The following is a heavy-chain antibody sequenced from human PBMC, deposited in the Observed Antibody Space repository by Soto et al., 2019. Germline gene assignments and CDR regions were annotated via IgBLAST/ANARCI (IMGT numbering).Heavy chain of an antibody. J-gene: IGHJ6*02. CDR1: GYSFTSYW. V-gene: IGHV5-51*01. D-gene: IGHD3-10*01. Sequence: GESLKISCKGSGYSFTSYWIGWVRQMPGKGLEWMGIIYPGDSDTRYSPSFQGQVTISADKSISTAYLQWSSLKASDTAMYYCAIQCSTMVSGHKEWPGYYGMDVWGQGTTVTVSS. CDR3: AIQCSTMVSGHKEWPGYYGMDV. CDR2: IYPGDSDT.